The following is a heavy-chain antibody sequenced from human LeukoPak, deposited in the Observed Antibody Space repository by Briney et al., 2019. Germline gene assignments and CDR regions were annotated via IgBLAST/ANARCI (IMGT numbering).Heavy chain of an antibody. D-gene: IGHD3-22*01. CDR2: ISAYNGNT. V-gene: IGHV1-18*01. CDR3: ARGPYYYDSSGYHFDY. Sequence: ASVKVSCKASGYTFTSYGISWVRPAPGQGLEWMGWISAYNGNTNYAQKLQGRVTMTTDTSTSTAYMELRSLRSDDTAVYYCARGPYYYDSSGYHFDYWGQGTLVTVSS. CDR1: GYTFTSYG. J-gene: IGHJ4*02.